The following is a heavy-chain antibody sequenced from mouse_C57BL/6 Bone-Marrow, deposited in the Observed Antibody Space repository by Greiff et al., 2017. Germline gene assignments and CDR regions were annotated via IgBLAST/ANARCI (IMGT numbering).Heavy chain of an antibody. Sequence: EVQGVESGEGLVKPGGSLKLSCAASGFTFSSYAMSWVRQTPEKRLEWVAYISSGGDYIYYADTVKGRFTISRDNARNTLYLQMSSLKSEDTAMYYCTREDYYGSSPSYYAMDYWGQGTSVTVSS. CDR1: GFTFSSYA. CDR2: ISSGGDYI. V-gene: IGHV5-9-1*02. CDR3: TREDYYGSSPSYYAMDY. D-gene: IGHD1-1*01. J-gene: IGHJ4*01.